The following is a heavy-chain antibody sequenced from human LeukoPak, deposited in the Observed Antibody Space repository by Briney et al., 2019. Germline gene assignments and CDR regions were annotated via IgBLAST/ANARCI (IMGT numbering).Heavy chain of an antibody. CDR3: ATAGYSSGWYCKN. D-gene: IGHD6-19*01. J-gene: IGHJ4*02. CDR1: GFTFSSYA. CDR2: ISGTGRNT. Sequence: GGSLRLSCAASGFTFSSYAMSWVRQGPGKGLEWVSTISGTGRNTYYADSVKGRFTISRDKSKNTLYLQMDSLRAEDTAVYYCATAGYSSGWYCKNWGQGTLVTVSS. V-gene: IGHV3-23*01.